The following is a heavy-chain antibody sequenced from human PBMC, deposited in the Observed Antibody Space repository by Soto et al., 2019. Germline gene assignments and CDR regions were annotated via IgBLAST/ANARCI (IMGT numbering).Heavy chain of an antibody. CDR1: GGSFSGYY. D-gene: IGHD3-22*01. CDR3: ARGGDYYDSPDFDY. V-gene: IGHV4-34*01. Sequence: QVQLQQWGAGLLKPSETLSLTCAVYGGSFSGYYWSWIRQPPGKGLEWIGEINHSGSTNYNPSLKSRVTISVDTSKNQFSLKLSSVTAADTAVYYCARGGDYYDSPDFDYWGQGTLVTVSS. CDR2: INHSGST. J-gene: IGHJ4*02.